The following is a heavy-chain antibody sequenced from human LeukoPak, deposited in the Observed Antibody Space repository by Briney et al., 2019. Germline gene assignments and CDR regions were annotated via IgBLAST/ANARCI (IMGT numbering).Heavy chain of an antibody. Sequence: PSETLSLTCAVSGYSISSGYYWGWIRQPPGKGLEWIGSIYHSGGTYYNPSLKSRVTISVDTSKNQFSLKLSSVTAADTAVYYCARQYQLGAFDIWGQGTMVTVSS. J-gene: IGHJ3*02. CDR3: ARQYQLGAFDI. CDR2: IYHSGGT. CDR1: GYSISSGYY. D-gene: IGHD2-2*01. V-gene: IGHV4-38-2*01.